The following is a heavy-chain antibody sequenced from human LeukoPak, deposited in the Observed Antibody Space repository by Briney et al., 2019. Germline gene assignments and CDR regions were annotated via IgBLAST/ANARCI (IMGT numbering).Heavy chain of an antibody. CDR3: ARASMVREYYYYMDV. J-gene: IGHJ6*03. Sequence: GASVKVSCKASGGTFSRYAMSWVRQAPGQRLEWMGGIIPIFGTANYAQKFQGRVTNTADESTSTAYMELSSLRSEDTAVYYCARASMVREYYYYMDVWGKGTTVTISS. V-gene: IGHV1-69*13. CDR1: GGTFSRYA. D-gene: IGHD3-10*01. CDR2: IIPIFGTA.